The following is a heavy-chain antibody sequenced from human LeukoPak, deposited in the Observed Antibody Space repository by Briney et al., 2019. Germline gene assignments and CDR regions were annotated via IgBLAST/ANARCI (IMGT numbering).Heavy chain of an antibody. D-gene: IGHD5-12*01. V-gene: IGHV4-34*01. J-gene: IGHJ4*02. Sequence: KPSETLSLTCAVYGGSFSGYYWSWIRQPPGKGLEWIGEMNHSGSTNYNPSLKSRVTISVDTSKNQFSLKLSSVTAADTAVYYCARGRVVATYYFDYWGQGILVTVSS. CDR1: GGSFSGYY. CDR3: ARGRVVATYYFDY. CDR2: MNHSGST.